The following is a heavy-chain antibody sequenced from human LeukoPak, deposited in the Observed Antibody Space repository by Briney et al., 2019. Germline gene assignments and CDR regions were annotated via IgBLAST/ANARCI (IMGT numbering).Heavy chain of an antibody. D-gene: IGHD3-16*01. Sequence: GESLKIFFKGSGYRFTTYWISWVRQMPGKGLEWMGMIDPSDSYTNYSPSFQGHATIPADKSISTAYLQWSSLQASDTAMYYCARRLATVRSPFDIWGQGTMVTVSS. CDR1: GYRFTTYW. CDR3: ARRLATVRSPFDI. J-gene: IGHJ3*02. V-gene: IGHV5-10-1*01. CDR2: IDPSDSYT.